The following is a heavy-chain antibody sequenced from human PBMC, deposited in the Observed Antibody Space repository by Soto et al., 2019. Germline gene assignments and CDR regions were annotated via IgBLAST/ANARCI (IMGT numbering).Heavy chain of an antibody. D-gene: IGHD2-15*01. CDR2: INHSGST. CDR1: GGSFSGYY. J-gene: IGHJ3*02. V-gene: IGHV4-34*01. CDR3: ARKGCCSGGSCYSRFAFDI. Sequence: SETLSLTCAVYGGSFSGYYWSWIRQPPGKGLEWIGEINHSGSTNYNPSLKSRVTISVDTSKNQFSLKLSSVTAADTAVYYCARKGCCSGGSCYSRFAFDIWGQGTMVTVSS.